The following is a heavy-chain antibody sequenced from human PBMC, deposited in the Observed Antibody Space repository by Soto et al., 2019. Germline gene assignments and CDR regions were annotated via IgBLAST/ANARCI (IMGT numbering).Heavy chain of an antibody. J-gene: IGHJ4*02. D-gene: IGHD4-17*01. CDR1: GGSFSGYY. Sequence: SETLSLTCAVYGGSFSGYYWSWIRPPPGKGLEWIGEINHSGSTNYNPSLKSRVTISVDTSKNQFSLKLSSVTAADTAVYYCARGPDYSDHFFDYWGQGTLVTVSS. CDR3: ARGPDYSDHFFDY. V-gene: IGHV4-34*01. CDR2: INHSGST.